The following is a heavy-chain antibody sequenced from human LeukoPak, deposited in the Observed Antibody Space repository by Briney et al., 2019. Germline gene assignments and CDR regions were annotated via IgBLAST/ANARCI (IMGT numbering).Heavy chain of an antibody. D-gene: IGHD2-21*01. J-gene: IGHJ4*02. CDR2: INHSGGT. Sequence: SETLSLTCAVYGGSFSGYYWSWIRQFPGRGLEWIGEINHSGGTNYNPSLKSRVTISVDTSKNQFSLKLSAVTAADTAVYYCARDACGGDCPDWGQGTLVTVSS. CDR3: ARDACGGDCPD. V-gene: IGHV4-34*01. CDR1: GGSFSGYY.